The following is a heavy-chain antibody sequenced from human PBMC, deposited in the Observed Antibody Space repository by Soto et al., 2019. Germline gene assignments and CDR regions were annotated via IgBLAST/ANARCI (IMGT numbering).Heavy chain of an antibody. D-gene: IGHD2-21*01. CDR2: IYYSGST. Sequence: SETLSLTCTVSGGSISSYYWSWIRQPPGKGLEWIGYIYYSGSTNYNPSLKSRVTISVDTSKNQFSLKLSSVTAADTAVYYCARAIPPPSYYYYYGMDVWGQGTTVTVS. V-gene: IGHV4-59*01. CDR3: ARAIPPPSYYYYYGMDV. CDR1: GGSISSYY. J-gene: IGHJ6*02.